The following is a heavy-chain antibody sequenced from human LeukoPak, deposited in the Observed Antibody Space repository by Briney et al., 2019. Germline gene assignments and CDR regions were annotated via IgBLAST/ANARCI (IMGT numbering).Heavy chain of an antibody. Sequence: GGSLRLSWEVSGITLSNYGMSWVRQAPGEGLEWVAGISDSGGRTNYADSVKGRFTISRDNPKNTLYLQMNSLRTEDTAVYFCAKRGVAIRVMLVGFHKEAYYFDSWGQGALVTVSS. J-gene: IGHJ4*02. D-gene: IGHD3-16*01. CDR3: AKRGVAIRVMLVGFHKEAYYFDS. V-gene: IGHV3-23*01. CDR1: GITLSNYG. CDR2: ISDSGGRT.